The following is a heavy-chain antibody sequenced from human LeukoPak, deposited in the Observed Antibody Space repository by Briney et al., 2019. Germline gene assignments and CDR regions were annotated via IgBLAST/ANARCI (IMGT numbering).Heavy chain of an antibody. Sequence: SETLSLTCTVSGGSISSYYWSWIRQPAGKGLEWIGRIYTSGSTNYNPSLKSRVTISVDTSKNQFSLKLSSVTAADTAVYYCASTTIFGVVIIIWGQGTLVTVSS. D-gene: IGHD3-3*01. V-gene: IGHV4-4*07. CDR1: GGSISSYY. J-gene: IGHJ4*02. CDR3: ASTTIFGVVIII. CDR2: IYTSGST.